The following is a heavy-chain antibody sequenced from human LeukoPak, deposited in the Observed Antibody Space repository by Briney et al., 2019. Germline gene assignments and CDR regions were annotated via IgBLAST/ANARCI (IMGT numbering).Heavy chain of an antibody. D-gene: IGHD2-15*01. CDR3: ARDFATWYFAY. CDR1: GYTFSSYH. CDR2: INTYDGNT. J-gene: IGHJ4*02. Sequence: ASVKVSCKASGYTFSSYHVSWVRQAPGQGLEWMGWINTYDGNTNYAHNFQGRCAMTTETSTSTAYMELRSLRSDDTAVYYCARDFATWYFAYWGQGTLVTVSS. V-gene: IGHV1-18*01.